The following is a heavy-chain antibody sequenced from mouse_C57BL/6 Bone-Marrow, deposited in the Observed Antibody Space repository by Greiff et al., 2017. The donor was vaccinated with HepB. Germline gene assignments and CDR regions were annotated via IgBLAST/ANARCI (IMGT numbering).Heavy chain of an antibody. CDR1: GFTFSSYG. CDR2: ISSGGSYT. CDR3: ARPITTVVAHLYFDV. D-gene: IGHD1-1*01. Sequence: EVKLVESGGDLVKPGGSLKLSCAASGFTFSSYGMSWVRQTPDKRLEWVATISSGGSYTYYPDSVKGRYTISRDNAKNTLYLQMSRLKSEDTAMYYCARPITTVVAHLYFDVWGTGTTVTVSS. J-gene: IGHJ1*03. V-gene: IGHV5-6*01.